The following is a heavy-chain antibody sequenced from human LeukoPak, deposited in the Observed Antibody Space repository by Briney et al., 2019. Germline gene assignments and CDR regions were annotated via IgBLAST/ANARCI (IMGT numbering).Heavy chain of an antibody. D-gene: IGHD5-18*01. Sequence: GGSLRLSCAASGFTFSSYAMSWVRQAPGKGLEWVSAISGSGGSTYYADSAKGRFTVSRDNSKNTLYLQMNSLRAEDTAVYYCAKPPWIQLWLFDYWGQGTLVTVSS. CDR3: AKPPWIQLWLFDY. CDR1: GFTFSSYA. CDR2: ISGSGGST. V-gene: IGHV3-23*01. J-gene: IGHJ4*02.